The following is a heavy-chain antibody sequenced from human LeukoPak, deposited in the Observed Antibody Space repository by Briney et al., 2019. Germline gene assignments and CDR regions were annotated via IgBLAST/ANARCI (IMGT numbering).Heavy chain of an antibody. J-gene: IGHJ4*02. D-gene: IGHD4-17*01. CDR2: IYYSGST. V-gene: IGHV4-31*03. Sequence: SQTLSLTCTVSGGSISSGGYYWSWIRQHPGKGLEWLGYIYYSGSTYYNPSLKSRVTISVDTSKNQFSLKLSSVTAADTAVYYCARGRDYGDYKYYFDYWGQGTLVTVSS. CDR1: GGSISSGGYY. CDR3: ARGRDYGDYKYYFDY.